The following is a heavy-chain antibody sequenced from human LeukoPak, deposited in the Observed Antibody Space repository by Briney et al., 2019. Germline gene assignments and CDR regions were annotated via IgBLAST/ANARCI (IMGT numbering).Heavy chain of an antibody. CDR2: IIPILGIA. D-gene: IGHD3-22*01. J-gene: IGHJ4*02. V-gene: IGHV1-69*04. CDR3: AREEGYYDASFDH. CDR1: GGTFSSYT. Sequence: SVKVSCKASGGTFSSYTISWVRQAPGQGLEWMGRIIPILGIANYAQKFQGRVTITADKSTSTAYMELSSLRSEDTAVYYCAREEGYYDASFDHWGQGTLVTVSS.